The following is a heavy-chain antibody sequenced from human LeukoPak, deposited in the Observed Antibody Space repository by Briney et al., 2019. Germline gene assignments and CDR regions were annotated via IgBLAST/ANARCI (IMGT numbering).Heavy chain of an antibody. CDR1: GFNLSAYY. CDR2: LKNDGRGT. CDR3: ARFVGTAFDI. J-gene: IGHJ3*02. Sequence: GGSLRLSCAASGFNLSAYYMDWVRQGPGKGLVWVSRLKNDGRGTKYADSVKGRFTISRDNAKNSLYLQMNSLRAEDTAVYYCARFVGTAFDIWGQGTMVTVSS. D-gene: IGHD2-21*01. V-gene: IGHV3-74*03.